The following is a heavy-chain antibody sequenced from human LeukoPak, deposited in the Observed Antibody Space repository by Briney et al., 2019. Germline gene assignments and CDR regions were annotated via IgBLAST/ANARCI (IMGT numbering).Heavy chain of an antibody. J-gene: IGHJ4*02. D-gene: IGHD3-10*01. CDR1: GGSFSGYY. V-gene: IGHV4-34*01. CDR2: INHSGST. Sequence: PSETLSLTCAVYGGSFSGYYWSWIRQPPGKGLEWIGEINHSGSTNYNPSLKSRVTISVDTSKNQFSLKLSSVTAADTAVYYCARKKRSTMVRGVMGGFDYWGQGTLVTVSS. CDR3: ARKKRSTMVRGVMGGFDY.